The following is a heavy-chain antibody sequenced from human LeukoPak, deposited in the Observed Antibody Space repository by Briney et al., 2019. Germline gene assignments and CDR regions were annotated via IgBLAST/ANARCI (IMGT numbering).Heavy chain of an antibody. J-gene: IGHJ4*02. CDR3: AKVKSRGAYGDYLNYFES. CDR2: ISSDGSST. D-gene: IGHD4-17*01. V-gene: IGHV3-74*01. CDR1: GFTFSTYW. Sequence: PGGSLRLSCAASGFTFSTYWMHWVRQAPGKGLVWLSRISSDGSSTNYADSVKGRFTISRDNSKNTLYLQMNSLRPADTAVYFCAKVKSRGAYGDYLNYFESWGQGTLVTVSS.